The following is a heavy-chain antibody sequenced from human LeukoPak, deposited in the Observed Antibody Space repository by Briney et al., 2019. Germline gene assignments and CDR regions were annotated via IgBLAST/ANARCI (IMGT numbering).Heavy chain of an antibody. Sequence: GGSLRLSCAASGFTFSSYNMNWVRQAPGKVLEWVSYISSSSSNIDYADSVKGRFTISRNNAKNSLFLQISCHNADDKAVYYCARDLDYVHALDIWGQGTVVTVSS. J-gene: IGHJ3*02. D-gene: IGHD4-17*01. V-gene: IGHV3-48*01. CDR3: ARDLDYVHALDI. CDR2: ISSSSSNI. CDR1: GFTFSSYN.